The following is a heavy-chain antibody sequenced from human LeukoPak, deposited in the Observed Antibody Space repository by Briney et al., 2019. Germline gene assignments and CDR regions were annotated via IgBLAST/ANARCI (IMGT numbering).Heavy chain of an antibody. V-gene: IGHV4-34*01. Sequence: SETLSLTCAVYGGSFSDYYWSWIRQPPGKGLEWIGEINHSGSINYNPSLNSRVTISVDRSKNQFSLDLSSVTAADTAVYYCTRVRGNYPTYSSDFWGQGTLVTVSS. CDR3: TRVRGNYPTYSSDF. D-gene: IGHD1-26*01. CDR1: GGSFSDYY. CDR2: INHSGSI. J-gene: IGHJ4*02.